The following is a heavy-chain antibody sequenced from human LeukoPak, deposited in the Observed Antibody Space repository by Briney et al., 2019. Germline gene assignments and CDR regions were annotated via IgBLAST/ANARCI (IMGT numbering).Heavy chain of an antibody. J-gene: IGHJ4*02. CDR1: GYTFTGYY. Sequence: ASVKVSCKASGYTFTGYYMHWVRQAPGQGLEWMGWINPNSGGTNYAQKFQGRVTMTRDTSISTAYMELSRLRSDDTAVYYCARNWRYCSSTSCYIYDYWGQGTLVTVSS. V-gene: IGHV1-2*02. D-gene: IGHD2-2*02. CDR3: ARNWRYCSSTSCYIYDY. CDR2: INPNSGGT.